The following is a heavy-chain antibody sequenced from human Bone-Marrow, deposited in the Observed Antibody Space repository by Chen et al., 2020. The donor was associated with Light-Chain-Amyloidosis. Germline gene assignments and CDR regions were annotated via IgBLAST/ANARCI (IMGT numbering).Heavy chain of an antibody. Sequence: EVQLVESGGGLVQPGGSLKLSCAASGFTFSSHWMSWVRQAPGKGLEWVANIKEDGSQKYYVDSVKGQFTISRGNAKNSLYLQMNSLRAEDTAVYYCARDHSSGWYPYQDYWGQGTLVSVSS. V-gene: IGHV3-7*03. CDR2: IKEDGSQK. CDR1: GFTFSSHW. CDR3: ARDHSSGWYPYQDY. J-gene: IGHJ4*02. D-gene: IGHD6-13*01.